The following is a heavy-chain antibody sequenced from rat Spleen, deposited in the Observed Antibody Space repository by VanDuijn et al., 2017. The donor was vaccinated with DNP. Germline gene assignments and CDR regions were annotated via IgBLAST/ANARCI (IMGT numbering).Heavy chain of an antibody. V-gene: IGHV4-2*01. CDR2: INKDSRTK. J-gene: IGHJ2*01. Sequence: EVQLVESGGDLVQPGRSLKLSCVASGFTFNKYWMGWVRQAPGKGLEWIGEINKDSRTKKYSPSLKDKITISRDNAQNTLYLQMSNLGSEDTATYYCVRERYGVDYWGQGVMVTVSS. CDR1: GFTFNKYW. D-gene: IGHD1-7*01. CDR3: VRERYGVDY.